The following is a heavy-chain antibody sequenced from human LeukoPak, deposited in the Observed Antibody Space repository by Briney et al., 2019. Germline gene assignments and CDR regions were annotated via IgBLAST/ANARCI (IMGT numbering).Heavy chain of an antibody. D-gene: IGHD3-16*02. CDR1: GGTFSSYG. Sequence: ASVKVSCKASGGTFSSYGISWVRQAPGQGLEWMGWISAYNGNTNYAQKLQGRVTMTTDTSTSTAYMELRSLRSDDTAVYYCARSMITFGGVIVPNWFDPWGQGTLVTVSS. CDR2: ISAYNGNT. V-gene: IGHV1-18*01. CDR3: ARSMITFGGVIVPNWFDP. J-gene: IGHJ5*02.